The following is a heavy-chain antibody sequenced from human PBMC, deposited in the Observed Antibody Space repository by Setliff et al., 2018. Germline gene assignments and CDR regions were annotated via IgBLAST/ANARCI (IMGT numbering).Heavy chain of an antibody. J-gene: IGHJ6*03. CDR3: ARMTGFQYIDV. V-gene: IGHV4-61*09. CDR2: IYTSWST. D-gene: IGHD3-3*01. Sequence: SETLSLTCTVSGDSISSRPFYWGWFRQPAGKELEWIGQIYTSWSTIYNPSLKSRVTILLDTSKNQFSLTLTSVTAADTAVYYCARMTGFQYIDVWGKGTKVTVSS. CDR1: GDSISSRPFY.